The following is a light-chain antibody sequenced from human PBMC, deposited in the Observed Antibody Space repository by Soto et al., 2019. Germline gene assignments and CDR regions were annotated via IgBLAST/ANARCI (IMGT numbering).Light chain of an antibody. Sequence: DIVMTQSPDSLTLSLGERATINCKSSQSVFSRFRNKNYLGWFQQKPGQTPRLLIYWASTRESGVSDRFSGSGSGTDFTLTIDSLQAEDVAVYYCQQYYTTPTWTCGQGTKVEV. V-gene: IGKV4-1*01. CDR1: QSVFSRFRNKNY. J-gene: IGKJ1*01. CDR2: WAS. CDR3: QQYYTTPTWT.